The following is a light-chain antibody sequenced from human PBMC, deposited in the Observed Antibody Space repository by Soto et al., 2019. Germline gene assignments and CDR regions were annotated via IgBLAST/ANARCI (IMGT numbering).Light chain of an antibody. CDR1: SSDVGGYNY. Sequence: QSVLTQPASVSGSPGQSITISCTGTSSDVGGYNYVSWYQQHPGKAPKLIIYAVSKRPSGVSNRFSGSKSGNTASLTISGLQAEDEADYYCSSYTSYSPYVFGTGTKVT. CDR2: AVS. V-gene: IGLV2-14*01. CDR3: SSYTSYSPYV. J-gene: IGLJ1*01.